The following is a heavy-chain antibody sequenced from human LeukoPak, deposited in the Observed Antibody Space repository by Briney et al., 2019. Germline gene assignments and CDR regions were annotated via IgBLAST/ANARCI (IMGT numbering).Heavy chain of an antibody. V-gene: IGHV3-21*01. CDR2: ISSSSSYI. CDR3: ARDDECSGGSCYLVDP. Sequence: GGSLRLSCAASGFTFSSYSMNWVRQAPGKGLEWVSSISSSSSYIYYADSVKGRFTISRDNAKNSLYLQMNSLRAEDTAAYYCARDDECSGGSCYLVDPWGQGTLVTVSS. CDR1: GFTFSSYS. J-gene: IGHJ5*02. D-gene: IGHD2-15*01.